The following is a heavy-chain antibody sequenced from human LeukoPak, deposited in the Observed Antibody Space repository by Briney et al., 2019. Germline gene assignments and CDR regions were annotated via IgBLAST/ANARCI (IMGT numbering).Heavy chain of an antibody. Sequence: PGGSLRLSCAASGFTLSSYGMSCVRQAPGGGLEWASGISGSGGSTSYADSVKGRFTISRDNSKNTLYLQMNSLRAEGTAVYYCAKRDTSGWYYFDYWGQGTLVTVSS. V-gene: IGHV3-23*01. J-gene: IGHJ4*02. CDR3: AKRDTSGWYYFDY. CDR1: GFTLSSYG. CDR2: ISGSGGST. D-gene: IGHD6-19*01.